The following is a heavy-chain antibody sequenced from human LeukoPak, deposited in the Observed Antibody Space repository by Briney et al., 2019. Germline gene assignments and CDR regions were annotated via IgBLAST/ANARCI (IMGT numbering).Heavy chain of an antibody. J-gene: IGHJ5*02. CDR1: GYTFTAYY. Sequence: GASVKVSCKASGYTFTAYYMHWVRQAPGQGLEWMGWINPNSGGTNFAEKFQGRVTMTRDTSISTAYMEVSRLRSDDTAVYYCVRDLYSSGQDHNWLDPWGQGTLVIVSS. V-gene: IGHV1-2*02. CDR2: INPNSGGT. CDR3: VRDLYSSGQDHNWLDP. D-gene: IGHD6-19*01.